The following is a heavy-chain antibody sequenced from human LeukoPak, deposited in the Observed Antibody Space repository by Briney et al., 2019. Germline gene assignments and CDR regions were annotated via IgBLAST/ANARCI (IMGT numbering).Heavy chain of an antibody. D-gene: IGHD7-27*01. Sequence: GGSLRLSCVGSGFSFSSYTMDWVRQAPGKGLEWITHITSGSSSIYYADSVKGRFIVSRDNAKNSLYLQMNSLRAEDTAVYYCARDLDWGAYYLDYWGQGTLVTVSS. J-gene: IGHJ4*02. CDR2: ITSGSSSI. CDR1: GFSFSSYT. CDR3: ARDLDWGAYYLDY. V-gene: IGHV3-48*01.